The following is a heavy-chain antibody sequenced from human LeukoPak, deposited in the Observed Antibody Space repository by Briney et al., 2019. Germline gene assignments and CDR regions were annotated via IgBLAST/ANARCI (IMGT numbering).Heavy chain of an antibody. J-gene: IGHJ6*03. CDR1: GFTFSSYS. D-gene: IGHD3-22*01. CDR3: ARDRGYYDSSGYYYYYYYMDV. V-gene: IGHV3-21*01. CDR2: ISSSSSYI. Sequence: GGSLRLSCAASGFTFSSYSMNWVRQAPGKGLEWVSSISSSSSYIYYADSVKGRFTISRDNAKNSLYLQMNSLRAEDTAVYYCARDRGYYDSSGYYYYYYYMDVWGKGTTVTVSS.